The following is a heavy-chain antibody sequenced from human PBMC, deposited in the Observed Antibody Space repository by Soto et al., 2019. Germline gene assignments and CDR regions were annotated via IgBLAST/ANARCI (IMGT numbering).Heavy chain of an antibody. D-gene: IGHD6-25*01. V-gene: IGHV1-2*04. J-gene: IGHJ6*02. CDR2: INPNSGDT. CDR3: ARDQGIAALYYGMDV. CDR1: GYTFTGYY. Sequence: QVQLVQSGAEVKKPGASVKVSCKASGYTFTGYYMHWVRQAPGQGLEWMGWINPNSGDTNYAQKFQGWVTMTRDTSISTAYMELSRLRSDDTAVYYCARDQGIAALYYGMDVWGQGTTVTVSS.